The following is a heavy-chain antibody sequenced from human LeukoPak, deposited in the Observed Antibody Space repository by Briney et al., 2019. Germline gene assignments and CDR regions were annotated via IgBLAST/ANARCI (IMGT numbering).Heavy chain of an antibody. J-gene: IGHJ4*02. CDR2: ISAYKGNT. V-gene: IGHV1-18*01. Sequence: VASVKVSCKASGYTFNSYGISWVRQAPGQGLEWMGWISAYKGNTNYAQKFQGRVTMTTDTSTSTAYMELRSLRSDDTAVYYCARSSHRDGDTFDYWGQGTLVTVSS. D-gene: IGHD3-10*01. CDR3: ARSSHRDGDTFDY. CDR1: GYTFNSYG.